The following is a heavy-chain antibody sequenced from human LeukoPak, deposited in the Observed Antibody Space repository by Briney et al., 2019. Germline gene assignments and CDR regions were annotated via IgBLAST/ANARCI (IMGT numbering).Heavy chain of an antibody. V-gene: IGHV4-59*01. CDR2: IHYSGST. J-gene: IGHJ4*02. CDR1: GGSISSYY. CDR3: ARDTWGYYDGSGYYYYFDY. Sequence: SETLCLTCTVSGGSISSYYFSWIRQPPGKGLEWIGYIHYSGSTNYNPSLKSRVTISLDTSKNQFSLMLSSVTAADTAVYYCARDTWGYYDGSGYYYYFDYWGQGTLVTVSS. D-gene: IGHD3-22*01.